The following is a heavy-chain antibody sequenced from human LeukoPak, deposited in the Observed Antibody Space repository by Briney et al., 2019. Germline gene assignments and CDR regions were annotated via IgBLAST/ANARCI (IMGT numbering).Heavy chain of an antibody. CDR1: GFTFSRYG. V-gene: IGHV3-48*01. CDR3: AKSVFDSSGDPYMDV. D-gene: IGHD3-22*01. CDR2: ISSSSSTI. J-gene: IGHJ6*03. Sequence: GGSLRLSCAGSGFTFSRYGFNWVRQAPGKGLEWVSYISSSSSTIYYADSVKGRFTISRDNAKNSLYLQMNSLRAEDTAVYYCAKSVFDSSGDPYMDVWGKGTTVTISS.